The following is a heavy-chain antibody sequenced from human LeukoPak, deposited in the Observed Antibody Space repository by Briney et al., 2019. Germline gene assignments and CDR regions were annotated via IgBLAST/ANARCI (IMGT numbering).Heavy chain of an antibody. Sequence: GGSLRLSCAASGFTFSSYWMSWVRQAPGKGLEWVANIKQDGSKKNYVDSVKGRYTISRDNAKNSLYLQVNSLRAEDTAVYYCATPLDYYDSSGYHQGGDWGQGTLVTVSS. CDR3: ATPLDYYDSSGYHQGGD. D-gene: IGHD3-22*01. CDR1: GFTFSSYW. J-gene: IGHJ4*02. V-gene: IGHV3-7*03. CDR2: IKQDGSKK.